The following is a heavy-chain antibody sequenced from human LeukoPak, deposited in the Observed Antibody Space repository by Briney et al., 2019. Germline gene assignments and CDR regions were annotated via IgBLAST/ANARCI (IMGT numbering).Heavy chain of an antibody. CDR3: ARGVAAAELSGSYYYYMDV. Sequence: ASVRVSCKASGGTFSSSAISWVRQAPGQGLEWMGGINPIFGTANYAQKFQGRVTITTDESTSTAYMELSSLRSEDTAVYYCARGVAAAELSGSYYYYMDVWGKGTTVTVSS. V-gene: IGHV1-69*05. CDR1: GGTFSSSA. CDR2: INPIFGTA. D-gene: IGHD6-13*01. J-gene: IGHJ6*03.